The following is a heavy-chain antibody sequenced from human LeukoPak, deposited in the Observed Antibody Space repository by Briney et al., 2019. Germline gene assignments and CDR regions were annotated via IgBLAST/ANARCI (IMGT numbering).Heavy chain of an antibody. CDR2: INAGNGNT. CDR3: AREFIAAAGPGY. D-gene: IGHD6-13*01. J-gene: IGHJ4*02. CDR1: GYTFTGYY. V-gene: IGHV1-3*01. Sequence: ASVKVSCKASGYTFTGYYMHWVRQAPGQRLEWMGWINAGNGNTKYSQKFQGRVTITRDTSASTAYMELSSLRSEDTAVYYCAREFIAAAGPGYWGQGTLVTVSS.